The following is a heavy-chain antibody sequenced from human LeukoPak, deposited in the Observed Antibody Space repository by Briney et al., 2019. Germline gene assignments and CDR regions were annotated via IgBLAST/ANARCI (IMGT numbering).Heavy chain of an antibody. V-gene: IGHV4-59*01. J-gene: IGHJ4*02. CDR2: IYYSGST. CDR3: ARDFLLQSEGLFDY. CDR1: GGSISSYY. D-gene: IGHD4-11*01. Sequence: SEPLSLTCTASGGSISSYYWSWNRQPPGKGLEWMGYIYYSGSTNYNPSLKSRVTMSVDTSKSQFSLKLNSVTPADTPVDYLARDFLLQSEGLFDYWGQGTLVTVSS.